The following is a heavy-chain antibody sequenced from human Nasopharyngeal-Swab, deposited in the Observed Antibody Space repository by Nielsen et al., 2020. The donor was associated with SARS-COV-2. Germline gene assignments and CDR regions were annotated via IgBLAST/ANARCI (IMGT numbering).Heavy chain of an antibody. V-gene: IGHV1-46*01. J-gene: IGHJ3*02. CDR2: INPSGGST. D-gene: IGHD2-2*01. Sequence: WVRQAPGQGLEWMGIINPSGGSTSYAQKFQGRVTMTRDTSTSTVYMELSSLRSEDTAMYYCARGIYCSSASCKGHDAFDIWGQGTMVTVSS. CDR3: ARGIYCSSASCKGHDAFDI.